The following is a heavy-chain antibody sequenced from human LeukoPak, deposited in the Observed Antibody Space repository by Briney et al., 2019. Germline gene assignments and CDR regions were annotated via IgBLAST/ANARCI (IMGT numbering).Heavy chain of an antibody. J-gene: IGHJ4*02. V-gene: IGHV3-23*01. Sequence: GGSLRLSCAASGFTFSSYEMNWVRQAPGKGLEWVSYISGSGGSRFYTDSVKGRFTISRDNSKNTLYLQMNSLRAEDTAVYYCAKLREWELPDLFDYWGQGTLVTVSS. CDR2: ISGSGGSR. CDR1: GFTFSSYE. D-gene: IGHD1-26*01. CDR3: AKLREWELPDLFDY.